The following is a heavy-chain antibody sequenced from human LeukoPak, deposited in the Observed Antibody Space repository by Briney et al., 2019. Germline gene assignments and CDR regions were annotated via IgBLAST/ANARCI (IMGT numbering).Heavy chain of an antibody. Sequence: ASVKVSCKASGYTFTSYGISWGRQSPGQGLEWMGWIITYNGHTYYAQKFQGRLTMTTDTSTSTAYMELRSLRSDDTAVYYCAKTTVTSEDYFYYYMDVWGKGTTVTVSS. CDR2: IITYNGHT. V-gene: IGHV1-18*01. J-gene: IGHJ6*03. CDR3: AKTTVTSEDYFYYYMDV. CDR1: GYTFTSYG. D-gene: IGHD4-17*01.